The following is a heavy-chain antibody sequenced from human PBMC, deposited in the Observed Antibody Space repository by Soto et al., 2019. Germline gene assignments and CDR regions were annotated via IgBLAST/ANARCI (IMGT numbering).Heavy chain of an antibody. V-gene: IGHV4-4*02. J-gene: IGHJ3*02. CDR3: ARDLGYYDSSGYYPLDAFDI. CDR1: GGSISSSNW. D-gene: IGHD3-22*01. Sequence: SETLSLTCAVSGGSISSSNWWSWVRQPPGKGLEWIGEIYHSGSTNYNPSLKSRVTISVDKSKNQFSLKLSSVTAADTAVYYCARDLGYYDSSGYYPLDAFDIWGQGTMVTVSS. CDR2: IYHSGST.